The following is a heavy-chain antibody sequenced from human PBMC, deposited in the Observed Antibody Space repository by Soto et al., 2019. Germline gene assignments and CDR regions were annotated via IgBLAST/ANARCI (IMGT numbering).Heavy chain of an antibody. CDR3: VSRVPGGSYGAPYLQH. J-gene: IGHJ1*01. Sequence: GSLRLSCAVSGFTFSDYGMHWVRQAPGKGLEWVAVISRDGDDQYYVDSVKGRFTVSRDNSENTLYLQMNSLRVEDTAVYYCVSRVPGGSYGAPYLQHWGQGTLVTVSS. V-gene: IGHV3-30*03. CDR2: ISRDGDDQ. D-gene: IGHD1-26*01. CDR1: GFTFSDYG.